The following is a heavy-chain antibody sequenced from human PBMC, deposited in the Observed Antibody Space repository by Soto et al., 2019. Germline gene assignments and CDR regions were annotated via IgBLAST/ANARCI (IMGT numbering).Heavy chain of an antibody. J-gene: IGHJ4*02. Sequence: QVQLQESGPGLVKPSETLSLTCTVSGGSIIGYYWSCIRQPAGKGLEWIGRIYSDGSTNYNPSIKSRVTMSVDTSKNQFSLKLTSMTAADTAMYYCARMRAAGTFDYWGQGTLVTVSS. D-gene: IGHD6-13*01. V-gene: IGHV4-4*07. CDR2: IYSDGST. CDR3: ARMRAAGTFDY. CDR1: GGSIIGYY.